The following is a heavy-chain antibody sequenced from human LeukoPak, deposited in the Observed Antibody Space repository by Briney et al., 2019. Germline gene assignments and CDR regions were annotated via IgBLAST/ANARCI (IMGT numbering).Heavy chain of an antibody. CDR1: GFTFSAYW. V-gene: IGHV3-74*01. CDR3: ARAGVRVSAAAGTYMDV. Sequence: GGSLRLSCAASGFTFSAYWMHWVRQAPGKGLVWVSRINSDGFSIAYADSVKGRFTISRDNAKNTLYLHMNSLRAEDTAVYYCARAGVRVSAAAGTYMDVWGKGTTVTVSS. CDR2: INSDGFSI. D-gene: IGHD6-13*01. J-gene: IGHJ6*03.